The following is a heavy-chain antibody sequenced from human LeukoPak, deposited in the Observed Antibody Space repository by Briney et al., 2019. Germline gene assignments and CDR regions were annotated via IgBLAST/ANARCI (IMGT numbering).Heavy chain of an antibody. V-gene: IGHV5-51*01. J-gene: IGHJ5*02. D-gene: IGHD1-26*01. CDR1: GYRFTSYW. CDR2: IYPGGSDI. CDR3: ARHKVESETYSWFDP. Sequence: GESLKISCKGSGYRFTSYWIGWVRQMPGKGLEWMGIIYPGGSDIRYSPSFQGRVTMSTDKSISTAYLQWRSLKTSDTAMYYCARHKVESETYSWFDPWGQGTLVTVSS.